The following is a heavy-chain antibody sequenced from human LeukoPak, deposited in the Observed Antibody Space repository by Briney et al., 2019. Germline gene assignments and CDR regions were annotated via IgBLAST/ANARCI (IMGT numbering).Heavy chain of an antibody. CDR3: ARNLHFDY. CDR2: IYSGGDV. Sequence: GSSLRLSCACSGFIVSSSHMSWVRQATGKGLEWVSAIYSGGDVDYVDSVRGRFTISRDNSKNTLYLQMNSLRAEDTAVYYCARNLHFDYWGQGTLITVSS. CDR1: GFIVSSSH. J-gene: IGHJ4*02. V-gene: IGHV3-53*01.